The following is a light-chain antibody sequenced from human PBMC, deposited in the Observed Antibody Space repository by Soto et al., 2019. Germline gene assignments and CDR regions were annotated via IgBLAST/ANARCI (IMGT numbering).Light chain of an antibody. CDR3: SSYTSTNFVI. V-gene: IGLV2-14*01. J-gene: IGLJ2*01. CDR2: DVS. CDR1: SGDIGDYKY. Sequence: QSALTQPASVSGSPGQSITISCTGSSGDIGDYKYVSWYKQHPGKAPKLMIYDVSNRPSGVSNRFPGSKSGNTASLTISGLQAEDDADYYFSSYTSTNFVIFGGGTKLTVL.